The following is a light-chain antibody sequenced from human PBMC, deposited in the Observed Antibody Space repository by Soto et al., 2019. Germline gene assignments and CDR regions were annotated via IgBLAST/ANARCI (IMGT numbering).Light chain of an antibody. J-gene: IGKJ4*01. CDR1: QNVRSY. Sequence: EIVLTQSPATLSLSPGERATLSCRASQNVRSYLAWYQKKPGQPPRLLISDASNRATDVPVRFSGSGSGTDFTLTISSLAPEDFAIYYCQQRNSWPLTFGGGTKVDIK. V-gene: IGKV3-11*01. CDR2: DAS. CDR3: QQRNSWPLT.